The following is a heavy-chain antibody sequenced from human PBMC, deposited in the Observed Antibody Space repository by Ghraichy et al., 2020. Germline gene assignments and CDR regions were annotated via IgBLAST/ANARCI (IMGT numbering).Heavy chain of an antibody. D-gene: IGHD3-3*01. CDR2: IYHAGYI. CDR1: GGSISSNNW. Sequence: SETLSLTCPVSGGSISSNNWWSWVRQPPGKGLEWIGEIYHAGYINYNPSLKSRVTLSLDKSKNQLSLRLSSVTAADTAVYFCARHGEYYMDVWGKGTTVTVSS. CDR3: ARHGEYYMDV. J-gene: IGHJ6*03. V-gene: IGHV4-4*02.